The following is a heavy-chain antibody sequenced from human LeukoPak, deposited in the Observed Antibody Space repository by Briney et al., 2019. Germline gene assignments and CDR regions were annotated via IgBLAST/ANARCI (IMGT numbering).Heavy chain of an antibody. D-gene: IGHD5-18*01. J-gene: IGHJ4*02. CDR1: GGSFSGYY. Sequence: SETLSLTCAVYGGSFSGYYWSWIRQPPGKGLEWIGEINHSGGTNYNPSLKSRVTISVDTSKNQFSLKLSSVTAADTAVYYCARGRGGYRTRFDYWGQGTLVTVSS. CDR2: INHSGGT. V-gene: IGHV4-34*01. CDR3: ARGRGGYRTRFDY.